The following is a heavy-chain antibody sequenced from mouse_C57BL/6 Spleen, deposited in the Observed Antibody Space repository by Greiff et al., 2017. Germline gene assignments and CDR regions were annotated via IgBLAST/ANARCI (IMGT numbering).Heavy chain of an antibody. D-gene: IGHD1-1*02. J-gene: IGHJ2*01. Sequence: QVQLQQPGAELVRPGTSVKLSCKASGYTFTSYWMHWVTQRPGQGLEWIGVIDPSDSYTNYNQKFKGKATLTVDTSSSTAYMHLGSLTSEDSAVYDCARGDWYPYYFDYWGQGTTLTVSS. CDR3: ARGDWYPYYFDY. V-gene: IGHV1-59*01. CDR1: GYTFTSYW. CDR2: IDPSDSYT.